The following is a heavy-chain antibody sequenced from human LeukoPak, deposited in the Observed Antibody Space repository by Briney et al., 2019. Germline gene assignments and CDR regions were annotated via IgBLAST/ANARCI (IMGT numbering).Heavy chain of an antibody. CDR2: IYHSGST. CDR3: ARYSSGWIGYFDY. D-gene: IGHD6-19*01. CDR1: GYSISSGYY. J-gene: IGHJ4*02. V-gene: IGHV4-38-2*01. Sequence: SETLSLTCVVSGYSISSGYYWGWIRQPPGKGLEWIGSIYHSGSTYYNPSLKSRVTISVDMSKNQFSLKLSSVTAADTAVYYCARYSSGWIGYFDYWGQGTLVTVSS.